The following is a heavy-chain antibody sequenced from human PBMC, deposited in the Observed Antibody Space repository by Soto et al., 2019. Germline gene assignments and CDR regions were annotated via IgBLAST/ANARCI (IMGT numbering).Heavy chain of an antibody. Sequence: ASVKVSCKASGYTFTSYAMHWVRQAPGQRLEWMGRINAGNGNTKYSQKFQGRVTITRDTSASTAYMELSSLRSEDTAVYYCARDVADCSGGSCYSYYYGMDVWGQGTTVTVSS. V-gene: IGHV1-3*01. CDR1: GYTFTSYA. CDR2: INAGNGNT. CDR3: ARDVADCSGGSCYSYYYGMDV. J-gene: IGHJ6*02. D-gene: IGHD2-15*01.